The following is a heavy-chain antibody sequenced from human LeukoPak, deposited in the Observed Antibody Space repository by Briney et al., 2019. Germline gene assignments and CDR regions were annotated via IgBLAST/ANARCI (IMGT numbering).Heavy chain of an antibody. Sequence: PSETLSLTCAVYGGSFSGYYWSWIRQPPGKGLEWIGEINHSGSTNYNPSLKSRVTISIDTSKNQFSLKLSSVTAADTAVYYCARNTRDYYDSSGYYTSFDYWGQGTLVTVSS. D-gene: IGHD3-22*01. CDR1: GGSFSGYY. V-gene: IGHV4-34*01. CDR3: ARNTRDYYDSSGYYTSFDY. CDR2: INHSGST. J-gene: IGHJ4*02.